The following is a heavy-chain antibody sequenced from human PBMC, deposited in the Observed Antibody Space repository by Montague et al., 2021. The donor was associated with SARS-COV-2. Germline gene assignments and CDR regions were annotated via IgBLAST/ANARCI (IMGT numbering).Heavy chain of an antibody. J-gene: IGHJ5*01. Sequence: SETLSLTCAVRGGSFTNYYWNWIRQSPGKGPETLGEINHSGSTNYNPSLKSRVTISVDMPKSQVSLNLTSVTAADTAIYYCARARGRTGWFDSWGQGIQVTVSS. CDR2: INHSGST. CDR1: GGSFTNYY. V-gene: IGHV4-34*01. D-gene: IGHD3-10*01. CDR3: ARARGRTGWFDS.